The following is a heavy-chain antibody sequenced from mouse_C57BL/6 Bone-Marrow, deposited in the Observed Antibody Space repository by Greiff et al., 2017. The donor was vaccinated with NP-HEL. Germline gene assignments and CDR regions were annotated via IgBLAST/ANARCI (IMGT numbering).Heavy chain of an antibody. J-gene: IGHJ2*01. D-gene: IGHD1-1*01. V-gene: IGHV1-26*01. CDR3: AVRYYFDY. CDR1: GYTFTDYY. Sequence: EVQLQQSGPELVKPGASVKISCKASGYTFTDYYMNWVKQSHGKSLEWIGDINPNNGGTSYNQKFTGKATLTVDKSSSTGYMELRSLTSEDSAVYYCAVRYYFDYWGQGTTLTVAS. CDR2: INPNNGGT.